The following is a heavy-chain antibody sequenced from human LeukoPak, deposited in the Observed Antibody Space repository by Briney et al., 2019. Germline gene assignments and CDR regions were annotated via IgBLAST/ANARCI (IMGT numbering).Heavy chain of an antibody. V-gene: IGHV1-69*04. CDR3: ARDESYGSGSFNWFDP. J-gene: IGHJ5*02. D-gene: IGHD3-10*01. CDR1: GGTFSSYA. CDR2: IIPILGIA. Sequence: SVKVSCKASGGTFSSYAISGVRQAPGQGLEWMGRIIPILGIANYAQKFQGRVTITADKSTSTAYMELSSLRSEDTAVYYCARDESYGSGSFNWFDPWGQGTLVTVSS.